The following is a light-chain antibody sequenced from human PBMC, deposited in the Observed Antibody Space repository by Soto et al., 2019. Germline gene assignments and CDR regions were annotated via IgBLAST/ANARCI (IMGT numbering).Light chain of an antibody. J-gene: IGLJ7*01. CDR2: EDN. V-gene: IGLV6-57*04. CDR3: QSYDSSNLWV. Sequence: NFMLTQPHSVSESPGKTVTISCTRSSGSIASNYVQWYQQRPGSAPTTVIYEDNQRPSGVPDRFSGSIDSSSNSASLTISGLKTDDEADYYCQSYDSSNLWVFGGGTQLTVL. CDR1: SGSIASNY.